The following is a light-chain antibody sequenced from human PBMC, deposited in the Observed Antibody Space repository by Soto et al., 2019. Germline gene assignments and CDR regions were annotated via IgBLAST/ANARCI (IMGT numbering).Light chain of an antibody. CDR2: EVS. V-gene: IGKV1-5*03. CDR1: QSINKW. CDR3: QLYNSYLWR. Sequence: DILLTQSPSTLSASVGDRVTISCRASQSINKWLAWYQHKPGKAPNLLIYEVSTLHSGVPSRFSGSGSGTEFTLTISSLQPDDFAAYYCQLYNSYLWRFGQGTKVDIK. J-gene: IGKJ1*01.